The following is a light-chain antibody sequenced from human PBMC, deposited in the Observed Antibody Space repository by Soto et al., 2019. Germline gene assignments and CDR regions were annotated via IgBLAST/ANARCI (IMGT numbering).Light chain of an antibody. CDR3: QQYNNWPQT. CDR2: AAS. V-gene: IGKV1-12*01. CDR1: QVISTW. J-gene: IGKJ1*01. Sequence: DIQMTQSPSSVSASVGDRVTITCRASQVISTWLAWYQQKPGQAPKLLIYAASVLESGVPSRFSGSGSGTDFTLTISGLQSEDFAVYYCQQYNNWPQTFGQVAKVDIK.